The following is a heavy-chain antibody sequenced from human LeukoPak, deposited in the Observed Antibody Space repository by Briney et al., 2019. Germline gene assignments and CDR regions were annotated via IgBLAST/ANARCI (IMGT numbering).Heavy chain of an antibody. CDR3: AKIRYFSGSYLDY. D-gene: IGHD6-19*01. Sequence: KSSETLSLTCTVSGYSISTGYYWGWIRQPPGKGLDWIGDIYHSGNTYYNPSLKSRVTISLDTSKNQFSLKLSSVTAADTAVYYCAKIRYFSGSYLDYWGQGTLVTVSS. CDR1: GYSISTGYY. CDR2: IYHSGNT. V-gene: IGHV4-38-2*02. J-gene: IGHJ4*02.